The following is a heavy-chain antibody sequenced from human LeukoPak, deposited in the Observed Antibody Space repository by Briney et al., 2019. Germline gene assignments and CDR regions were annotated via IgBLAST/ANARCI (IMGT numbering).Heavy chain of an antibody. CDR1: GYTFTSYG. CDR2: ISAYNGNT. Sequence: GASVKVSCKASGYTFTSYGITWVRQAPGQGLEWMGWISAYNGNTNYAQKLQGRVTMTTDTSTSTAYMELRSLRSDDTAVYYCARDGYNLEFPIWLDPWGQGTLVTVSS. V-gene: IGHV1-18*01. J-gene: IGHJ5*02. CDR3: ARDGYNLEFPIWLDP. D-gene: IGHD5-24*01.